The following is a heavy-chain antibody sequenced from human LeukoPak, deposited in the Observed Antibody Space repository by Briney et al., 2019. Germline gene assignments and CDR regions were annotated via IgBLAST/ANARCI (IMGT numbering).Heavy chain of an antibody. J-gene: IGHJ1*01. D-gene: IGHD3-16*01. Sequence: GRFTISRDNAKNSLFLQMSSLRGEDTAVYYCASTHGDEAGRFEDWGQGTLVTVSS. CDR3: ASTHGDEAGRFED. V-gene: IGHV3-48*01.